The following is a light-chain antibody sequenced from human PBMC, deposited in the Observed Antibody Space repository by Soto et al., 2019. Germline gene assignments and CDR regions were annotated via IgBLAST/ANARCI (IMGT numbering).Light chain of an antibody. CDR1: TTNVASYND. CDR3: CSYDGSSKWL. Sequence: QSALTQPLSVSGSPGQSVTISCTGTTTNVASYNDVSWYQLHPGNAPKLIIYNVNDRPSGGSDRFSGSKSGAAASLTISGLQADDEADYYCCSYDGSSKWLFGGGTKLTVL. CDR2: NVN. V-gene: IGLV2-11*01. J-gene: IGLJ3*02.